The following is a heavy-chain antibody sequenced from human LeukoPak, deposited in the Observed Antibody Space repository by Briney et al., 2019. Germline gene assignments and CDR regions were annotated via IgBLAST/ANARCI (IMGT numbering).Heavy chain of an antibody. Sequence: PSETLSLTCAVYGGSFSGYYWSWIRQPPGKGLEWIGEINHSGSTNYNPSLKSRVTISVDTSTNQFSLKLSSVTAADTAVYYCARLQRRTMGIIGVVTSLGMDVWGQGTTVTVSS. J-gene: IGHJ6*02. CDR3: ARLQRRTMGIIGVVTSLGMDV. CDR1: GGSFSGYY. V-gene: IGHV4-34*01. CDR2: INHSGST. D-gene: IGHD3-3*01.